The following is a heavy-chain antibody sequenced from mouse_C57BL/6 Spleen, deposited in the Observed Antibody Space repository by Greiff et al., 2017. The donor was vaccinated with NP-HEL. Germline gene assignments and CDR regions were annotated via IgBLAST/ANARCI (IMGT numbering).Heavy chain of an antibody. CDR3: AKNYYGSSGYFDY. Sequence: EVQGVESGGGLVKPGGSLKLSCAASGFTFSDYGMHWVRQAPEKGLEWVAYISSGSSTIYYADTVKGRFTSSRDNAKNTLFLQMTSLRSEDTAMYYCAKNYYGSSGYFDYWGQGTTLTVSS. CDR2: ISSGSSTI. D-gene: IGHD1-1*01. CDR1: GFTFSDYG. V-gene: IGHV5-17*01. J-gene: IGHJ2*01.